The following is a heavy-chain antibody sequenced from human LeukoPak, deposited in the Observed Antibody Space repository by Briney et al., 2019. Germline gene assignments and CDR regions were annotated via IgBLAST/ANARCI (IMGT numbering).Heavy chain of an antibody. J-gene: IGHJ3*02. CDR2: INHSGST. D-gene: IGHD3-10*01. CDR1: GGSFSGYY. CDR3: ARRTGSGSRDAFDI. Sequence: SETLSLTCAVYGGSFSGYYWSWIRQPPGKGLEWIGEINHSGSTNYNPSLKSRVTISIDSSKNQFSLKLISMPAADTAVYFCARRTGSGSRDAFDIWGRGTMVTVSS. V-gene: IGHV4-34*01.